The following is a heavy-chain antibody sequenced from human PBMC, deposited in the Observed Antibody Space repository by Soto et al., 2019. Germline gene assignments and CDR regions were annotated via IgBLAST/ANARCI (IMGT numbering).Heavy chain of an antibody. V-gene: IGHV4-34*01. Sequence: QVQLQQWGAGLLKPSETLSLTCAVYGGSFSGYYWSWIRQPPGKGLEWIGEINHSGSTNYNPSLTSRVTISVDTSKNHFSLKLSSVTAAETAVYYCARGVPPGMHQWQLYYMDVWGKGPTVTVSS. J-gene: IGHJ6*03. D-gene: IGHD6-19*01. CDR1: GGSFSGYY. CDR2: INHSGST. CDR3: ARGVPPGMHQWQLYYMDV.